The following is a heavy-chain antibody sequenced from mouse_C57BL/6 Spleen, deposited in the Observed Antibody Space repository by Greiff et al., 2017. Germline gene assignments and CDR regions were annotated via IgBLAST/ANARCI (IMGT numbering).Heavy chain of an antibody. Sequence: QVTLKVSGPGILQSSQTLSLSCSFSGFSLSTSGMGVSWIRQPPGKGLEWLAHLYWDDDKRYNPSLKSRPSLSKDTSSNQVFLKITSVDTADTATYYCARNPSYDYDGHYYAMDYWGQGTSVTVSS. CDR2: LYWDDDK. J-gene: IGHJ4*01. V-gene: IGHV8-12*01. CDR3: ARNPSYDYDGHYYAMDY. D-gene: IGHD2-4*01. CDR1: GFSLSTSGMG.